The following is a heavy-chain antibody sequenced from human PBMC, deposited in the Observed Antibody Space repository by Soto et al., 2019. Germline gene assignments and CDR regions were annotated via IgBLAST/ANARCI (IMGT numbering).Heavy chain of an antibody. Sequence: PSETQCHTDSVAEGSSSGGGDCWIWIRQHPGKGLEWIGYIYYSGSTYYNPSLKSRVTISVDTSKNQFSLKLSSVTAADTAVYYCARNYYDSSGYYIYYFDYWGQGTLVTVSS. CDR3: ARNYYDSSGYYIYYFDY. CDR2: IYYSGST. CDR1: EGSSSGGGDC. V-gene: IGHV4-31*03. D-gene: IGHD3-22*01. J-gene: IGHJ4*02.